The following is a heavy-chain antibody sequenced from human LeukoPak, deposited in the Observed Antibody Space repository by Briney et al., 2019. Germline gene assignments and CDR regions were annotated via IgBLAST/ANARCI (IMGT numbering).Heavy chain of an antibody. D-gene: IGHD3-10*01. CDR2: IYYSGST. CDR3: ARHRGYFDSGRGFDS. J-gene: IGHJ4*02. V-gene: IGHV4-39*01. Sequence: LETLSLTCTVSGGSITSVSYYWGWIRQPPGKGLEWIGSIYYSGSTYYNPSLKSRVSLSVDTSKNQFSLRLSSVTAADTAVYYCARHRGYFDSGRGFDSWGPGTLVTVSS. CDR1: GGSITSVSYY.